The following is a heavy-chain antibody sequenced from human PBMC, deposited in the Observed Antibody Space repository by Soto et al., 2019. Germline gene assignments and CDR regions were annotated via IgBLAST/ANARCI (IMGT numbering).Heavy chain of an antibody. D-gene: IGHD6-13*01. J-gene: IGHJ3*02. CDR1: GGTFSSYA. V-gene: IGHV1-69*13. CDR3: ARAIGIAAADAFDI. Sequence: GASVKVSCKASGGTFSSYAISWVRQAPGQGLEWMGGIIPIFGTANYAQKFQGRVTITADESTSTAYMELSSLRSDDTAVYYCARAIGIAAADAFDIWGQGTMVTVSS. CDR2: IIPIFGTA.